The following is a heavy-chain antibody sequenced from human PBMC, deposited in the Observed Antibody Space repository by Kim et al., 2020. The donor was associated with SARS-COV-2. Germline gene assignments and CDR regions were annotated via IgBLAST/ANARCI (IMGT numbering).Heavy chain of an antibody. CDR1: GGSISSYY. CDR3: ARSLPSTAVWR. CDR2: IYYSGST. Sequence: SETLSLTCTVSGGSISSYYWSWIRQPPGKGLEWIGYIYYSGSTNYNPSLKSRVTISVDTSKNQFSLKLSSVTAADTAVYYCARSLPSTAVWRWGQGTLVTVSS. D-gene: IGHD2-2*01. V-gene: IGHV4-59*01. J-gene: IGHJ4*02.